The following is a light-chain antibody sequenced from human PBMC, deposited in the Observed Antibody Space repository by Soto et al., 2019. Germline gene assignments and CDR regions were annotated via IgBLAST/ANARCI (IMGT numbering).Light chain of an antibody. Sequence: IQMTQSPSSISASVGDRVTITCRASQNVHSWLAWYQQRPGQAPKLLVCAATSLHDGVSSRFSGSGAATEFTLSINSLQPEDSATYYCHQAQTFPYTCGPGTKV. V-gene: IGKV1D-12*01. CDR3: HQAQTFPYT. CDR2: AAT. J-gene: IGKJ3*01. CDR1: QNVHSW.